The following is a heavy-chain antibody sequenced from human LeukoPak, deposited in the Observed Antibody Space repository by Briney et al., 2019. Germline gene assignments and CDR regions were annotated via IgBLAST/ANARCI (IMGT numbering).Heavy chain of an antibody. Sequence: PGGSLRLSCAASGFTFSSYAMIWVRQAPGKGLEWVSGISGGGGVTHYADSVKGRFTISRDNSKNTLYLQMNSLRAEDTALYYCAKDFSVGSSGWYGAFDIWGQGTMVTDSA. V-gene: IGHV3-23*01. J-gene: IGHJ3*02. CDR2: ISGGGGVT. CDR1: GFTFSSYA. D-gene: IGHD6-19*01. CDR3: AKDFSVGSSGWYGAFDI.